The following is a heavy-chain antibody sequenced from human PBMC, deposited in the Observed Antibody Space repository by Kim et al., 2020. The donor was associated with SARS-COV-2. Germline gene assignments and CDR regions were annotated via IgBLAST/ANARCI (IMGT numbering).Heavy chain of an antibody. V-gene: IGHV3-74*01. Sequence: GGSLRLSCAASGFSFSSFWMHWVRQAPGKGLVWVSRINRDGSSTNYADSVKGRFTISRDNAKNTLYLQLNSLRAEDMAVYFCARDTFPSTYCSSGSCLGWYFDLWGRGTLVTVSS. CDR2: INRDGSST. J-gene: IGHJ2*01. CDR1: GFSFSSFW. CDR3: ARDTFPSTYCSSGSCLGWYFDL. D-gene: IGHD2-15*01.